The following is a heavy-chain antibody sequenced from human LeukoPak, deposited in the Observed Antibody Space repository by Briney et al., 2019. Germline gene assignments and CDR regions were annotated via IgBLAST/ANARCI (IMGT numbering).Heavy chain of an antibody. CDR3: ATGHSYGYDY. CDR1: GFPYSRYW. CDR2: VKGDGRTT. J-gene: IGHJ4*02. V-gene: IGHV3-74*01. Sequence: GGSLRLSCAASGFPYSRYWMTWVRQPPGKGLVWVALVKGDGRTTIYADSVKGRFTISRDNAKNTLYLQMNSLRADDSGVYYCATGHSYGYDYWGQGVLVTVSS. D-gene: IGHD5-18*01.